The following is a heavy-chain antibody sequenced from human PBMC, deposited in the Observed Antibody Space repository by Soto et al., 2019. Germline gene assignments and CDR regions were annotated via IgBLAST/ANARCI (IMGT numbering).Heavy chain of an antibody. CDR2: MSHSGGT. D-gene: IGHD2-21*02. CDR1: GGFVSSGSYY. V-gene: IGHV4-34*01. J-gene: IGHJ3*01. Sequence: QVQLQQWGAGLLKPSETLSLTCAVYGGFVSSGSYYWSWIRQPPGKGLEWIGEMSHSGGTHFNPSLKSRVTLLVDTSKNQFLLEMGSVAAADPALYYCARVGGGTAKTGGDAFYFWGPGTMVTVSS. CDR3: ARVGGGTAKTGGDAFYF.